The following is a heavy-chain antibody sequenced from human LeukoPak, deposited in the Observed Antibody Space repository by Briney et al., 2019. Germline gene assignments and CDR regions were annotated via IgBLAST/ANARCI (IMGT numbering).Heavy chain of an antibody. D-gene: IGHD3-10*01. CDR2: IKQDGSEK. Sequence: GGSLRLSCAASGFTFSSYSMSWVRQAPGKGLEWVANIKQDGSEKYYVDSVKGRFTISRDNAKNSLYLQMNSLRAEDTAVYYCARDQYGSGDGYYMDVWGKGTTVTISS. V-gene: IGHV3-7*01. CDR3: ARDQYGSGDGYYMDV. J-gene: IGHJ6*03. CDR1: GFTFSSYS.